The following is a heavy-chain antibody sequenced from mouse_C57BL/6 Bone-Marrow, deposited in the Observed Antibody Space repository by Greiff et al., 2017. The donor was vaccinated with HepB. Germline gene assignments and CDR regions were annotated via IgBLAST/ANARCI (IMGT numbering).Heavy chain of an antibody. CDR1: GYTFTSYW. V-gene: IGHV1-64*01. CDR2: IHPNSGST. CDR3: ARAYTGFYAMDY. Sequence: QVQLQQPGAELVKPGASVKLSCKASGYTFTSYWMHWVKQRPGQGLEWIGMIHPNSGSTNYNEKFKSKATLTVDKSSSTAYMQLSSLTSEDSAVYYCARAYTGFYAMDYWGQGTSVTVSS. J-gene: IGHJ4*01.